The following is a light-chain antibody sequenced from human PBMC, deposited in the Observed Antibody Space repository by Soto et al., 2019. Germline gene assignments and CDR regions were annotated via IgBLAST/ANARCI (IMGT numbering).Light chain of an antibody. CDR2: GAS. Sequence: EIIVSNSPYTLSLYTGERATLSCRASQTVSSNYLAWCQQRPGQAPRLLIYGASTRAAGIPDRFSGSGSGTDFTLTISRLEPDDFAVYYCQHYGSSSWTFGQGTKVAIK. CDR1: QTVSSNY. CDR3: QHYGSSSWT. J-gene: IGKJ1*01. V-gene: IGKV3-20*01.